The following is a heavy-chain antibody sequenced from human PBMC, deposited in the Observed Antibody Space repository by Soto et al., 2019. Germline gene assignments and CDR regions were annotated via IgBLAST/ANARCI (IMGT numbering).Heavy chain of an antibody. Sequence: PSETLSLTCTVSGGSISSVDYYWIWIRHPPGKGLEWIGYIYYSGSTYYNPSLKSRVTISVDTSKNQFSLKLSSVTAADTAVYYCARELGYCSSTSCQGAPWPNWGQATLVTVS. J-gene: IGHJ4*02. D-gene: IGHD2-2*01. CDR3: ARELGYCSSTSCQGAPWPN. V-gene: IGHV4-30-4*01. CDR2: IYYSGST. CDR1: GGSISSVDYY.